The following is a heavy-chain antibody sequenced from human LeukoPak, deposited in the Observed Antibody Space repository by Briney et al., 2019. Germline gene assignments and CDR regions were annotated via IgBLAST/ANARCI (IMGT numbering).Heavy chain of an antibody. CDR1: GGSISSYY. Sequence: SETLSLTCTVSGGSISSYYWSWIRQAPGKGLEWIGYIYYSGSTNYNPSLKSRVTISVDTSKSQFSLKLSSVTAADTAVYYCARAFSGYYYSFVYWGQGTLVTVSS. V-gene: IGHV4-59*01. CDR3: ARAFSGYYYSFVY. D-gene: IGHD3-22*01. J-gene: IGHJ4*02. CDR2: IYYSGST.